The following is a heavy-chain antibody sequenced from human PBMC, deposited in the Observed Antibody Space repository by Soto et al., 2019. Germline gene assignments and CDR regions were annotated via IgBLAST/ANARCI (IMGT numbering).Heavy chain of an antibody. CDR1: GYTLTELP. CDR2: FDPEDGET. J-gene: IGHJ3*02. V-gene: IGHV1-24*01. CDR3: ATGRGVAQAFDI. Sequence: GASVKVSCKVSGYTLTELPMHWVRQAPGKGLEWMGGFDPEDGETIYAQKFQGRVTMTEDTSTDTAYMELSSLRSEDTAVYYCATGRGVAQAFDIWGQGTMVTVSS. D-gene: IGHD3-10*01.